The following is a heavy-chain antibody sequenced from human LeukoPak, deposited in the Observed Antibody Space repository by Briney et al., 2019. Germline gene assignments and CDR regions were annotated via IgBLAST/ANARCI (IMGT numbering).Heavy chain of an antibody. CDR1: GFTFTSSA. Sequence: ASVKVSCKASGFTFTSSAVQWVRQAPGQGLEWMGWISAYNGDTNYAQKLQGRVTMTTDTSTSTAYMELRSLRSDDTAVYYCARVGGYYDSSGSRTWGQGTLVTVSS. CDR3: ARVGGYYDSSGSRT. V-gene: IGHV1-18*01. CDR2: ISAYNGDT. D-gene: IGHD3-22*01. J-gene: IGHJ5*02.